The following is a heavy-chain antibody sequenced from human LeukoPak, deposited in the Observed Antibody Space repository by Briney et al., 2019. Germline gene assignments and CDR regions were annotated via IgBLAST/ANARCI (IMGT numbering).Heavy chain of an antibody. CDR3: ARARGFFEYIDY. J-gene: IGHJ4*02. Sequence: GGSLRLSCAASGFTFSSYGMHWVRQAPGKGLEWVAFIRYDGSNKYYADSVKGRFTISRDNSKNTLYLQMNSLRAEDTAVYYCARARGFFEYIDYWGQGTLVTVSS. V-gene: IGHV3-30*02. CDR2: IRYDGSNK. CDR1: GFTFSSYG. D-gene: IGHD3-3*01.